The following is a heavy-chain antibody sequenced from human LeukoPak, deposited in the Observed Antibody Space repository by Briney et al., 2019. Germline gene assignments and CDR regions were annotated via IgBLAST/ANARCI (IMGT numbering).Heavy chain of an antibody. D-gene: IGHD5-18*01. V-gene: IGHV1-2*02. J-gene: IGHJ4*02. CDR1: GYTFTGYY. CDR3: ARRGNIYAYDY. CDR2: INPNSGST. Sequence: GASVKVSCKASGYTFTGYYMHWVRQAPGQGLEWMGWINPNSGSTNYAQKFQDRVTMTRDTSIGTAYLELSRLRSDDTAVYYCARRGNIYAYDYWGQGTLVTVSS.